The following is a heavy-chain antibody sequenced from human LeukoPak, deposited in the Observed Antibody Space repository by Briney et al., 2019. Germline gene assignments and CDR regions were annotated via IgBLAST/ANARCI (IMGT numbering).Heavy chain of an antibody. CDR2: IKEDGSER. D-gene: IGHD2-2*01. Sequence: TGGSLRLSCEGSAFIFSGHWMNWVRQTPGKGLEWVASIKEDGSERQYVDSVKGRFSISRDNTKGSLFLQLNSLRAEDTAVYYCARDYCSSISCLFDYWGQGTLVTVSS. CDR3: ARDYCSSISCLFDY. V-gene: IGHV3-7*03. CDR1: AFIFSGHW. J-gene: IGHJ4*02.